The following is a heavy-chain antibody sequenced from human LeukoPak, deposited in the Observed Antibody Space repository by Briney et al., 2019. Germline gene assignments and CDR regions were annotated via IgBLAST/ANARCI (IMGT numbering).Heavy chain of an antibody. CDR2: ISSSGSTI. J-gene: IGHJ4*02. Sequence: PGGSLRLSCAASGFTFSDYYMSWIRQAPGKGLEWVSYISSSGSTIYYADSVKGRFTISRDNAKNSLYLQMNSLRAEDTAVYYCARDLTYGDYDLNFDYWGQGTLVTVSS. CDR3: ARDLTYGDYDLNFDY. V-gene: IGHV3-11*01. D-gene: IGHD4-17*01. CDR1: GFTFSDYY.